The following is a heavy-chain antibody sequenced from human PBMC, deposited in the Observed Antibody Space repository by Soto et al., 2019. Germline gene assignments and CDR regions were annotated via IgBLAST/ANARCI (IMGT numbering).Heavy chain of an antibody. V-gene: IGHV1-3*01. CDR3: ARDVGAFAI. D-gene: IGHD3-10*01. Sequence: QVQLVQSGAEVKKPGASVKVSCKASGYTFTNYPMHWVRQAPGQRLEWMGWINPGNRNTKYSLKFQGRVTITRDTAASTAYMELSSLRSEDTAVYYCARDVGAFAIWGQGTMVTVSS. CDR1: GYTFTNYP. J-gene: IGHJ3*02. CDR2: INPGNRNT.